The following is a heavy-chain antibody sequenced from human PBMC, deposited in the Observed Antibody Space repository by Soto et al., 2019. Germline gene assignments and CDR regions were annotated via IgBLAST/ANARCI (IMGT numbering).Heavy chain of an antibody. CDR2: IYYSGST. CDR3: ARHLPHPEQLVDD. V-gene: IGHV4-39*01. D-gene: IGHD6-6*01. CDR1: GGSISSSSYY. J-gene: IGHJ4*02. Sequence: ASETLSLTCTVSGGSISSSSYYWGWIRQPPGKGLEWIGSIYYSGSTYYNPSLKSRVTISVDTSKNQFSLKLSSVTAADTAVYYCARHLPHPEQLVDDWGQGTLVTVSS.